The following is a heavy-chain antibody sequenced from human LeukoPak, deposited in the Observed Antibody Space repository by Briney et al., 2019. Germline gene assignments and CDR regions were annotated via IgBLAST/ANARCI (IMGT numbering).Heavy chain of an antibody. CDR3: AKDGCSSISCIDY. D-gene: IGHD2-2*01. Sequence: QPGGSLRLSCAASGFTFSSYAMSWVRQAPGKGLEWVSAISGSGGSTYYADSVKGRITISRDNSKNTLYLQMNSLRAEDRAVYYCAKDGCSSISCIDYWGQGTLVTVSS. J-gene: IGHJ4*02. V-gene: IGHV3-23*01. CDR1: GFTFSSYA. CDR2: ISGSGGST.